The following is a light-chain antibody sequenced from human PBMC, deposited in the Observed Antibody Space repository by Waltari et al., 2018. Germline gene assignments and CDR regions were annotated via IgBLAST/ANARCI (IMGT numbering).Light chain of an antibody. V-gene: IGKV3-20*01. Sequence: TVFTQAPSILSLPPPERSTLSCSASQRVPSISLTWYQQKLAPAPRLLIYGTSRRTTGIPDRFSGSGSGTDFTPTISRLGPEDIVVYDLQQYDGEVCTFGGGTKVEI. CDR1: QRVPSIS. CDR2: GTS. J-gene: IGKJ4*01. CDR3: QQYDGEVCT.